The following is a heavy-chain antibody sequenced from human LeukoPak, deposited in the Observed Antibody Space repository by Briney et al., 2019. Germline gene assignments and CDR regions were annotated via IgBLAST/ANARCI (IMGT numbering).Heavy chain of an antibody. CDR1: GFTFSSYA. Sequence: PGGSLRLSCAASGFTFSSYAMSWVRQAPGKGLEWVSAIGGSGGSTYYADSVKGRFTISRDNSKNTLYLQMNSLRAEDTAVYYCAKDRKWYVTTVTTDYWGQGTLVTVSS. J-gene: IGHJ4*02. V-gene: IGHV3-23*01. D-gene: IGHD4-17*01. CDR2: IGGSGGST. CDR3: AKDRKWYVTTVTTDY.